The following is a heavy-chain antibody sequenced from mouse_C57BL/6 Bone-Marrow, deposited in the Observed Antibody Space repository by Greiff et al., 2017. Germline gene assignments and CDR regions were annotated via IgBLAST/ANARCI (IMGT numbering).Heavy chain of an antibody. V-gene: IGHV1-80*01. CDR3: ARAGDYGSSYGYFDV. D-gene: IGHD1-1*01. CDR2: IYPGDGDT. Sequence: VQLQQSGAELVKPGASVKISCKASGYAFSSYWMNWVKQRPGKGLEWIGQIYPGDGDTNYNGKFKGKATLTADKSSSTADMRLSSLTSEDSAVYFCARAGDYGSSYGYFDVGGTGTT. CDR1: GYAFSSYW. J-gene: IGHJ1*03.